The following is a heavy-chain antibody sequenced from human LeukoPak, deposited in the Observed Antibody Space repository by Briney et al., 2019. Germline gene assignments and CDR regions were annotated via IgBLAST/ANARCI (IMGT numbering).Heavy chain of an antibody. J-gene: IGHJ4*02. CDR3: ARAYYFDY. CDR2: ISTGSHYI. Sequence: GGSLRLSCATSGFTFSGYSMNWVRQAPGKGLEWVSSISTGSHYIYYADSVRGRFTISRDNANNSLYRQMNSLRVEDTAVYYCARAYYFDYWGQGTLVTVSS. V-gene: IGHV3-21*01. CDR1: GFTFSGYS.